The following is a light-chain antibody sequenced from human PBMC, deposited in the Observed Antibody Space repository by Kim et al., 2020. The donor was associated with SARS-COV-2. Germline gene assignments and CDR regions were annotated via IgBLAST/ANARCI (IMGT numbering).Light chain of an antibody. V-gene: IGKV3D-15*01. CDR2: AAS. CDR3: QQYHIWDT. J-gene: IGKJ3*01. CDR1: QSVTTS. Sequence: SVSPADRVTHSCRASQSVTTSLAWYQQNPGQAPGLLIHAASIRATGIPARFSGSGSGTEFTLTISSLQSEDFAVYYCQQYHIWDTFGPGTRVDIK.